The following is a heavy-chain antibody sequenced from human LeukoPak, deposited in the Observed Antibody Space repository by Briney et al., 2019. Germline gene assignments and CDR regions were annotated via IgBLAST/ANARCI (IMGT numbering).Heavy chain of an antibody. CDR3: ARVIAARHFDY. CDR2: IYSGGST. Sequence: GGSLRLSCAASGFTVSNTYISWVRQAPGKGLEWVSLIYSGGSTYYADSVKGRFTISRDNSMNTMFLQMNSLRAEDTAVYYCARVIAARHFDYWGQGTLVTVSS. CDR1: GFTVSNTY. V-gene: IGHV3-66*01. J-gene: IGHJ4*02. D-gene: IGHD6-6*01.